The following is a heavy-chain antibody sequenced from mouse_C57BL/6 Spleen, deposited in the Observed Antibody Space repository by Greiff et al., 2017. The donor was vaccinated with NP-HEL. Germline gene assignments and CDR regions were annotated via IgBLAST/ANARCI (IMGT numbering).Heavy chain of an antibody. Sequence: EVKVVDSGGGLVKPGGSLKLSCAASGFTFSDYGMHWVRQAPEKGLEWVAYISSGSSTIYYADTVKGRFTISRDNAKNTLFLQMTSLRSEDTAMYYCARESPYYGSTHWYFDVWGTGTTVTVSS. CDR3: ARESPYYGSTHWYFDV. J-gene: IGHJ1*03. CDR1: GFTFSDYG. D-gene: IGHD1-1*01. CDR2: ISSGSSTI. V-gene: IGHV5-17*01.